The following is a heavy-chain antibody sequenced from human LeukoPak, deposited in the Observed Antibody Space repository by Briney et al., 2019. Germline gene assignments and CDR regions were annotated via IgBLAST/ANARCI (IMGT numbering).Heavy chain of an antibody. J-gene: IGHJ6*03. CDR1: GYTFTSYD. Sequence: ASVKVSCKASGYTFTSYDMNWVRQATGQGLEWMGWMNHNSGNTGYARKFQGRVTITRNTSISTAYMELSSLRSEDTAVYYCARSATNYDFWSGSYYYYMDVWGKGTTVTVSS. V-gene: IGHV1-8*03. D-gene: IGHD3-3*01. CDR3: ARSATNYDFWSGSYYYYMDV. CDR2: MNHNSGNT.